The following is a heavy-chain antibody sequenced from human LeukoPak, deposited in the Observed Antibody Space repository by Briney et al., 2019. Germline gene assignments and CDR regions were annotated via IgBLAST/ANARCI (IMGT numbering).Heavy chain of an antibody. CDR2: IYYSGTT. V-gene: IGHV4-59*01. CDR3: ARGQGYSYGYEWFDP. D-gene: IGHD5-18*01. CDR1: GDSISNYC. J-gene: IGHJ5*02. Sequence: SETLSLTCAVSGDSISNYCWSWIRQPPGKGLEWIGCIYYSGTTYYNPSLKSRVTISLDTSKKQFSLKLSSVTAADTAVYYCARGQGYSYGYEWFDPWGQGTLVTVSS.